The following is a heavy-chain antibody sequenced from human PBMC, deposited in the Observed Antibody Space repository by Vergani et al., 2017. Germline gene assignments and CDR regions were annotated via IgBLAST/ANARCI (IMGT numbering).Heavy chain of an antibody. J-gene: IGHJ3*02. D-gene: IGHD2-2*01. CDR2: IYTSGST. CDR3: ARDAPRGDQLLHAFDI. V-gene: IGHV4-61*02. CDR1: GGSISSGSYY. Sequence: QVQLQESGPGLVKPSQTLSLTCTVSGGSISSGSYYWSWIRQPAGKGLEWIGRIYTSGSTNYNPSLKSRVTISVDTSKNQFSLKLSSVTAADTAVYYCARDAPRGDQLLHAFDIWGQGTMVTVSS.